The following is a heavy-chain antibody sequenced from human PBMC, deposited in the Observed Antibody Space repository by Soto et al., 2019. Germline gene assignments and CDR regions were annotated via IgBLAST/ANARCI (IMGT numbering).Heavy chain of an antibody. V-gene: IGHV2-5*02. CDR2: IYWDDDK. CDR3: AHRVLRTVFGLVTTTAIYFDF. D-gene: IGHD3-3*01. J-gene: IGHJ4*02. Sequence: QITLNESGPTGVRPTETLTLTCRFSGFSLTTSGVGVGWIRQSPGKAPEWLALIYWDDDKRYSASLKSRLTITKDTSKSQVVLTVSDLDPTDTATYYCAHRVLRTVFGLVTTTAIYFDFWGQGTPVAVSS. CDR1: GFSLTTSGVG.